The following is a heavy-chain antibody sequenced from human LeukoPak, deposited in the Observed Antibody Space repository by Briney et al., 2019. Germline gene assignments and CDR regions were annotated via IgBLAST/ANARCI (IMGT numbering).Heavy chain of an antibody. J-gene: IGHJ4*02. Sequence: PETLSLTCSVSGYSITSGFYWGWIRQTPGKALEWIGSMYHSGSTYYNPSLESRVTLSVDTSRNQFSLKLTSVTAADTALYFCARDGGGRLDYYFDFWGQGSLVTVSS. CDR2: MYHSGST. CDR3: ARDGGGRLDYYFDF. D-gene: IGHD3/OR15-3a*01. CDR1: GYSITSGFY. V-gene: IGHV4-38-2*02.